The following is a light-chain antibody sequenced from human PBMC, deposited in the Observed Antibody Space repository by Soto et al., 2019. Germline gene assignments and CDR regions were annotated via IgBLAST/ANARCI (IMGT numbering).Light chain of an antibody. J-gene: IGKJ2*01. Sequence: EIVMTQSPATLSVSPGERATLSCRASQSVSRHVAWYQQRPGQAPRRLIYDASTRATGTPARFSGSGSGTAFTLTISSLQSGDFAAYYCQQYNDWPPMNTFGPGTKLEI. CDR3: QQYNDWPPMNT. CDR1: QSVSRH. V-gene: IGKV3-15*01. CDR2: DAS.